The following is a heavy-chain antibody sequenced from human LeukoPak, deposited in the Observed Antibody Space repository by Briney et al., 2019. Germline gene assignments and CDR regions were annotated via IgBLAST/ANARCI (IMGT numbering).Heavy chain of an antibody. CDR3: ARYGSGSTIDY. V-gene: IGHV3-33*01. Sequence: QPGRSLRLFCAASGFTFSSYGMHWVRQAPGKGLEWVAVIWYDGSNKYYADSVKGRFTISRDNSKNTLYLQMNSLRAEDTAVYYCARYGSGSTIDYWGQGTLVTVSS. CDR2: IWYDGSNK. D-gene: IGHD3-10*01. J-gene: IGHJ4*02. CDR1: GFTFSSYG.